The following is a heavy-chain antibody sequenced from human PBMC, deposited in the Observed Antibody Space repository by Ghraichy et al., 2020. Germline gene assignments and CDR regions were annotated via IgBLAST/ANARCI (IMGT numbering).Heavy chain of an antibody. Sequence: SETLSLTCTVSGGSISSYYWNWIRQPPGKGLEWIGYIYYSGSTNYNSSLKSRVTISVDPSKNQFSLKLSSVTAADTAVYYCARAVVPSATKYGLDVWGQGTTVTVS. CDR3: ARAVVPSATKYGLDV. J-gene: IGHJ6*02. D-gene: IGHD2-2*01. CDR2: IYYSGST. CDR1: GGSISSYY. V-gene: IGHV4-59*01.